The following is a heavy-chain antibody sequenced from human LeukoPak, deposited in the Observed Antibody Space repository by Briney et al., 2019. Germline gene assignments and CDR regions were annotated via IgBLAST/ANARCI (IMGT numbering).Heavy chain of an antibody. CDR1: GYTFTDYY. CDR3: ARASYSNYATHFDY. V-gene: IGHV1-2*06. J-gene: IGHJ4*02. Sequence: VASVKVSCKASGYTFTDYYMHWVRQAPGEGLEWVGRINPNSGAADYAQELQGRVTMTRDTSINTVYMKLSRLRSDDTAVYYCARASYSNYATHFDYWGQGTLVTVSS. D-gene: IGHD4-11*01. CDR2: INPNSGAA.